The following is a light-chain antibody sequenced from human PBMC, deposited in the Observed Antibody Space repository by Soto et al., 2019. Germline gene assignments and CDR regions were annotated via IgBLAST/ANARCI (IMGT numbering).Light chain of an antibody. CDR1: QSVSSN. J-gene: IGKJ4*01. CDR3: QQYDNWPLT. CDR2: RAS. V-gene: IGKV3-15*01. Sequence: EILMTQSPSTLPVSPGERATLSCGASQSVSSNLAWYQQKPGKAPRLLIYRASTRATGIPARFSGSGSWTEVTLTISSLQSEDFAVYYCQQYDNWPLTFGGGTKVDI.